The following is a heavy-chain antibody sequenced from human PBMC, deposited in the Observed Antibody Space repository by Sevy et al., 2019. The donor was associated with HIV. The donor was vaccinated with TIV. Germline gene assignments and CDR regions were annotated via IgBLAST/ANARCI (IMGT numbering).Heavy chain of an antibody. CDR1: GFTFSSYS. Sequence: GGSLRLSCAASGFTFSSYSMNWVRQAPGKGLEWVSSISSSSSYIYYADSVKGRFTISRDNAKNSLYLEMNSLRAEDTAVYYCARDPAATVTTYFDYWGQGTLVTVSS. CDR2: ISSSSSYI. V-gene: IGHV3-21*01. D-gene: IGHD4-17*01. J-gene: IGHJ4*02. CDR3: ARDPAATVTTYFDY.